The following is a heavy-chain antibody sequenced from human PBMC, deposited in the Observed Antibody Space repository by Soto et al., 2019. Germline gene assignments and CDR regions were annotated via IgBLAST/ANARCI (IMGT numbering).Heavy chain of an antibody. V-gene: IGHV3-23*01. CDR1: GFTFSSYA. CDR3: AKDCLWWGAFDI. J-gene: IGHJ3*02. CDR2: MSGSGGST. D-gene: IGHD2-8*02. Sequence: RLSCAASGFTFSSYAMSWVRQAPGKGLEWVSAMSGSGGSTYYADSVKRRFTISRDNSKNTLYLQMNILRAEDTAVYYCAKDCLWWGAFDIWGQGTMVTVSS.